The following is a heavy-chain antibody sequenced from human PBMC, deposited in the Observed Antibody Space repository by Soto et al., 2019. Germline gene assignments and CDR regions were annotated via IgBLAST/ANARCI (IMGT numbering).Heavy chain of an antibody. V-gene: IGHV1-2*04. CDR1: GYTFTGYY. CDR2: INPNSGGT. J-gene: IGHJ4*02. D-gene: IGHD6-19*01. Sequence: GASVKVSCKASGYTFTGYYMHWVRQAPGQGLEWMGWINPNSGGTNYAQKFQGWVTMTRDTSISTAYMELRRLRSEDTAVYYCARVGMWQWLGDYYFDYWGQGTLVTVSS. CDR3: ARVGMWQWLGDYYFDY.